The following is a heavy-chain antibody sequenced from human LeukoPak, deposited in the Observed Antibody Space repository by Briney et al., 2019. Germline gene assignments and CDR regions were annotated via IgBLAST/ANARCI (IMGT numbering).Heavy chain of an antibody. CDR1: GYTFTGYY. J-gene: IGHJ6*03. D-gene: IGHD4-23*01. Sequence: ASVKASCKASGYTFTGYYMHWVRQAPGQGLEWMGWINPNSGGTIYAQKFQGRVTMTRDTSISTAYMELSRLRSDDTAVYYCASRGNRDYYYYYMDVWGKGTTVTVSS. V-gene: IGHV1-2*02. CDR3: ASRGNRDYYYYYMDV. CDR2: INPNSGGT.